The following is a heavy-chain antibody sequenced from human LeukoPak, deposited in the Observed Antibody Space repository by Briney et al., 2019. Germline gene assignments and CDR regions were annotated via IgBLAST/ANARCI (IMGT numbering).Heavy chain of an antibody. V-gene: IGHV4-39*01. CDR2: IYYSGST. CDR3: ARHPRGPGGFDY. CDR1: GGSISSSSYY. D-gene: IGHD1-1*01. Sequence: PSETLSLTCTVSGGSISSSSYYWGWIRQPPGKGLEWIGSIYYSGSTYYNPSLKSRVTISVDTSKNQFSLRLSSVTAADTAVYYCARHPRGPGGFDYWGQGTLVTVSS. J-gene: IGHJ4*02.